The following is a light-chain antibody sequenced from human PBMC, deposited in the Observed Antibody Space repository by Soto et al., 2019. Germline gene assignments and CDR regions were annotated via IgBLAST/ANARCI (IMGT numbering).Light chain of an antibody. CDR2: EVS. Sequence: QSVLTQPASVSGSPGQSITISCTGTSSDVGGYNYVSWYQQHPGKAPKLMIYEVSNRPSGVSNRSSCSKSGNTASLTISGLQAEDEADYYCSSYTSSSTLVFGGGTKLTVL. J-gene: IGLJ3*02. CDR3: SSYTSSSTLV. V-gene: IGLV2-14*01. CDR1: SSDVGGYNY.